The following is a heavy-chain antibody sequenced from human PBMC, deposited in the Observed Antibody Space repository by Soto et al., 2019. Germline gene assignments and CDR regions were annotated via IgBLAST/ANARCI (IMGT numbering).Heavy chain of an antibody. J-gene: IGHJ1*01. CDR1: GRSISGSTYH. CDR3: FVLLGYSSPW. CDR2: IYYNGDS. V-gene: IGHV4-39*01. Sequence: QLQLQEAGPGQVNPSETLSLTCNVSGRSISGSTYHWGWIRQPPGKGLVWIGSIYYNGDSYYNPSLRSRVALSVDTSKNQFSLRLNSVTVAGTAVYFCFVLLGYSSPWWGQGTLVTVSS. D-gene: IGHD3-22*01.